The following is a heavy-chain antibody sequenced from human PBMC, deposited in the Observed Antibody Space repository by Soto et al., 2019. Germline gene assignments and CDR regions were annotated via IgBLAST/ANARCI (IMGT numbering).Heavy chain of an antibody. CDR2: INHLETT. Sequence: SETLSLTCTVSGASITFGGYSWSWIRQTPGKGLEWIGYINHLETTFYNPSFESRLTLSIDRAKNQFSLKLHSMSASDRAVYFCARGGGSDSFDYWGQGILVTVSS. CDR1: GASITFGGYS. CDR3: ARGGGSDSFDY. J-gene: IGHJ4*02. V-gene: IGHV4-30-2*01. D-gene: IGHD1-26*01.